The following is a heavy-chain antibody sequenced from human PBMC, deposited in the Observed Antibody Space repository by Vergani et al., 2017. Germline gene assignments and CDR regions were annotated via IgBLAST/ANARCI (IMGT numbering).Heavy chain of an antibody. Sequence: QVKVVQFGAEVNKSGASVKVSCKPSGYTFSNFYMRWVRQVPGQGLEWMGIINPSGGHTNYAQKFQGRVTMTRDTSTNTVYMELSSLRSEDTAIYYCARGNYGILTGYRYWGQGTLVTVSS. CDR2: INPSGGHT. D-gene: IGHD3-9*01. CDR1: GYTFSNFY. CDR3: ARGNYGILTGYRY. V-gene: IGHV1-46*03. J-gene: IGHJ4*02.